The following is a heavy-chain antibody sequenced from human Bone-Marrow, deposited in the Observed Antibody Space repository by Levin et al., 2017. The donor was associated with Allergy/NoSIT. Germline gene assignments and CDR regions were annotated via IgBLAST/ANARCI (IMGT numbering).Heavy chain of an antibody. J-gene: IGHJ4*02. CDR3: AHRLNNNGNWNYGAFDY. CDR2: IYWDDDK. V-gene: IGHV2-5*02. Sequence: ASGPTLVKPTQTLTLTCTFSGFALTTRPVGVGWIRQPPGEALEWVALIYWDDDKRYNPSLRRRLTINKDTSMNRVLLTMTNMDPVDTATYYCAHRLNNNGNWNYGAFDYWGQGILITVSS. D-gene: IGHD1-7*01. CDR1: GFALTTRPVG.